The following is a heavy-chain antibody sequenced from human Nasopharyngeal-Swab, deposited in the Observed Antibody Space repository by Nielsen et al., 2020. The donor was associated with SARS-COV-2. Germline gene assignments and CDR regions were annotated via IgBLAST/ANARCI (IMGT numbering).Heavy chain of an antibody. CDR3: ARGVSIFGVVNYYYGMDV. D-gene: IGHD3-3*01. V-gene: IGHV1-46*01. CDR2: INPSGGST. Sequence: ASVKVSCKASGYTFTSYYMHWVRQAPGQGLEWMGIINPSGGSTSYAQKFQGRVTMTRDTSTSTVYMELSSLRSEDTAVYYCARGVSIFGVVNYYYGMDVWGQGTTVTVSS. J-gene: IGHJ6*02. CDR1: GYTFTSYY.